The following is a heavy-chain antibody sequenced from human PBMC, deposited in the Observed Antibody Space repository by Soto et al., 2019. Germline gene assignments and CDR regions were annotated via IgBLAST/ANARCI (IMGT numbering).Heavy chain of an antibody. CDR3: EKAAVAEMPTVS. CDR1: GFTFSSYW. V-gene: IGHV3-74*01. CDR2: INSDGSST. Sequence: PGGSLRLSCAASGFTFSSYWMHWVRQAPGKGLVWVSRINSDGSSTNYADSVKGRFTISRDNAKNTLYLQMNSLRPEDTAVYYCEKAAVAEMPTVSRGEGSLVTVSS. J-gene: IGHJ1*01. D-gene: IGHD6-13*01.